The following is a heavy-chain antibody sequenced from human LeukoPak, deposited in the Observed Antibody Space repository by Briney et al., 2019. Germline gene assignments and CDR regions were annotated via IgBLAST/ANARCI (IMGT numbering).Heavy chain of an antibody. CDR3: TTSYGDYAEYFQH. D-gene: IGHD4-17*01. CDR1: GYTFTSYD. J-gene: IGHJ1*01. V-gene: IGHV1-8*01. Sequence: ASVKVSCKASGYTFTSYDINCVRQVTGQGLEWMGWMNPNSGNTGYAQKFQGRVTMTRNTSISTAYMELSSLRFEDTAVYYCTTSYGDYAEYFQHWGQGTLVTVSS. CDR2: MNPNSGNT.